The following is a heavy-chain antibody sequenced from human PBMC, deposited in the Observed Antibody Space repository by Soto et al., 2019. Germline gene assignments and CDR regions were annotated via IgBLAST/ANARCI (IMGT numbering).Heavy chain of an antibody. CDR3: ARDPSIAAAGTRFYYYMDV. D-gene: IGHD6-13*01. V-gene: IGHV4-34*01. CDR1: DGSFSGYY. J-gene: IGHJ6*03. Sequence: QVQLQQWGAGLLKPSETLSLTCAVYDGSFSGYYWSWIRQPPGKGLEWIGDINHSGSTNYNPSLKSRVTISVDTSNNQCSLRLSAVTAADTAVYYCARDPSIAAAGTRFYYYMDVWGKGTTVTVSS. CDR2: INHSGST.